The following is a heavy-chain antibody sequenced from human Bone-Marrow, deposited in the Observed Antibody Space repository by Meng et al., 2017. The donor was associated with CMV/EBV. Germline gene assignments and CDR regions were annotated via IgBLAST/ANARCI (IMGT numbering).Heavy chain of an antibody. CDR3: ARTHLTGYSLDK. CDR1: GGSISSYY. Sequence: SETLSLTCTVSGGSISSYYWSWIRQPPGKGLEWIGYISDSGTTNHNPSLKSRVSLSVDTSKKQFSLKLNSVTAADTAVYYCARTHLTGYSLDKWGQGTLVTGSS. D-gene: IGHD3-9*01. J-gene: IGHJ4*02. V-gene: IGHV4-59*01. CDR2: ISDSGTT.